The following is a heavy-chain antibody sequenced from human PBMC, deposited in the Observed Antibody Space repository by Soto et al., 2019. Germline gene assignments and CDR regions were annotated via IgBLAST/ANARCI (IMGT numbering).Heavy chain of an antibody. J-gene: IGHJ3*02. CDR1: GYSITNVNW. D-gene: IGHD2-2*01. CDR2: IFHSGTT. Sequence: PSETLSLTCAVSGYSITNVNWWAWIRQPPGKGLEWIGYIFHSGTTHYNPSLKSRVTMLVDTSKNQFSLKVDSLTAEDTAVYYCARSPYADALDIWGQGTMVTVSS. CDR3: ARSPYADALDI. V-gene: IGHV4-28*01.